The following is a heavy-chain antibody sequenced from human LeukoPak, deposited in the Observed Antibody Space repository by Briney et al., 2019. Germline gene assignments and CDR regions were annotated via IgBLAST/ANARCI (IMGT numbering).Heavy chain of an antibody. CDR1: GFTFTNYA. D-gene: IGHD3-22*01. CDR3: ARDLPHYYDSSGYPQPY. J-gene: IGHJ4*02. V-gene: IGHV3-21*01. Sequence: GGSLRLSCSASGFTFTNYAMTWVRQGPGKRLEWVSSISNSGSYIYYADSVKGRFTISRINAKNSLYLQMNSLRAEDTAVYYCARDLPHYYDSSGYPQPYWGQGTLVTVSS. CDR2: ISNSGSYI.